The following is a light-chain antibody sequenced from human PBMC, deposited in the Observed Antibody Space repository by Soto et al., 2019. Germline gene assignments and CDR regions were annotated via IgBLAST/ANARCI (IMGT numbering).Light chain of an antibody. CDR1: QDISGAF. CDR2: DAS. J-gene: IGKJ1*01. CDR3: QQYGTSPQA. V-gene: IGKV3-20*01. Sequence: EIVLTQSPGTLSLSPGERATLSCRASQDISGAFLAWYQQKPGQAPRLLIYDASSRATGIPDRFRGSASGTDFTLTISRLEPEDFAVYYCQQYGTSPQAFGQGTKVDI.